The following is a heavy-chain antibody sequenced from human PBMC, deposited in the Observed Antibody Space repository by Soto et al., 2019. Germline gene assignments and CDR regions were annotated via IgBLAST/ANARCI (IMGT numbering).Heavy chain of an antibody. J-gene: IGHJ1*01. D-gene: IGHD3-22*01. CDR3: ARAVDYYDSSGYYTHEYFQH. CDR2: ISPYNGNT. CDR1: GYTFTSYG. Sequence: QVQLVQSGAEVKKPGASVKVSCRASGYTFTSYGITWVRQAPGQGLEWMGWISPYNGNTNYAQKLQGRVTMTTDTSTSTAYMELRSLRSDDTGVYYCARAVDYYDSSGYYTHEYFQHWGQGTLVTVSS. V-gene: IGHV1-18*01.